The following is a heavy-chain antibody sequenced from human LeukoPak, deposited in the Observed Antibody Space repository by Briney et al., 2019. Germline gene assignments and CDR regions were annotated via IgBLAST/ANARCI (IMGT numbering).Heavy chain of an antibody. CDR3: ARHASRWSTTNLDAFDI. CDR1: GFTFSSYS. J-gene: IGHJ3*02. CDR2: INHSGST. Sequence: GSLRLSCAASGFTFSSYSMNWIRQPPGKGLEWIGEINHSGSTNYNPSLKSRVTISVDTSKNQFSLKLSSVTAADTAVYYCARHASRWSTTNLDAFDIWGQGTMVTVSS. D-gene: IGHD1-1*01. V-gene: IGHV4-34*01.